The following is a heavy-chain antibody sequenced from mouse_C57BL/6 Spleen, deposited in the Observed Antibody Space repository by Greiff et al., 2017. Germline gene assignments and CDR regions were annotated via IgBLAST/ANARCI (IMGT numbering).Heavy chain of an antibody. CDR2: IKYDGSST. D-gene: IGHD1-1*01. J-gene: IGHJ4*01. V-gene: IGHV5-16*01. Sequence: EVKLVESEGGLVQPGSSMKLSCTASGFTFSDYYMAWVRQVPEKGLEWVANIKYDGSSTYYLDSLKSRFIISRDNAKNILYLQMSSLKSEDTATYYCAVVANYAMDYWGQGTSVTVSS. CDR1: GFTFSDYY. CDR3: AVVANYAMDY.